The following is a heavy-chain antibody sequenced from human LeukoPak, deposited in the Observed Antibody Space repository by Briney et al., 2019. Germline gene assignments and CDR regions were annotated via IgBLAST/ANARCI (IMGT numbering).Heavy chain of an antibody. V-gene: IGHV1-24*01. J-gene: IGHJ4*02. D-gene: IGHD5-12*01. CDR1: GYSLAQLS. CDR2: FEPELSET. CDR3: ATSGPTGVATVQAY. Sequence: ASVKVSCKVSGYSLAQLSIHWVRQPPGKGLEWVGGFEPELSETVYAQSFQGRVTMTEDTSSDTGYMELSSLRSEDTAIYYCATSGPTGVATVQAYWGQGTLVTVSS.